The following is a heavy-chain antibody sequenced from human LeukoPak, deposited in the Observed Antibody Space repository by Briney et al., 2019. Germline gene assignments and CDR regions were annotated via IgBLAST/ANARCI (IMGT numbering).Heavy chain of an antibody. CDR1: GYTFTSYA. D-gene: IGHD4-17*01. V-gene: IGHV1-3*01. CDR2: INAGNGNT. J-gene: IGHJ4*02. CDR3: ARDYGDYSGSDY. Sequence: GASVKVSCKGSGYTFTSYAMHWVRQAPGQRLEWMGWINAGNGNTKYSQKFQGRVTITRDTSASTAYMELSSLRSEDTAVYYCARDYGDYSGSDYWGQGTLVTVSS.